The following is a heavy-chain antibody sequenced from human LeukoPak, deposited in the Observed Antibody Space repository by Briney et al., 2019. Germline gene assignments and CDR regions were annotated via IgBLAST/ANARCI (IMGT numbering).Heavy chain of an antibody. CDR2: IYYSGST. Sequence: PSETLSLTCTVSGYSISSGDFYWGWIRQPPGKGLEWIGYIYYSGSTYYTPSLKSRVTISLDTSKNQFSLKLTSVTAADTAVYYCARSATAGPRGLDYWGQGTLVTVSS. V-gene: IGHV4-30-4*01. CDR1: GYSISSGDFY. D-gene: IGHD6-13*01. CDR3: ARSATAGPRGLDY. J-gene: IGHJ4*02.